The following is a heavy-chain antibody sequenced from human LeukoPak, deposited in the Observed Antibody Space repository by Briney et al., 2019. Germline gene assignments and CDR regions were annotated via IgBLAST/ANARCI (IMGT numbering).Heavy chain of an antibody. V-gene: IGHV4-39*02. CDR3: ARDPGTRPLPFLSLDS. Sequence: SETLSLTCTVSGGSISSSSYYWGWIRQPPGKGLEWIGSICYSGSTYYNPSLKSRVTISVDTSKNQFSLKLSSVTAADTAVYYCARDPGTRPLPFLSLDSWGQGALVTVSS. CDR1: GGSISSSSYY. D-gene: IGHD3-3*01. J-gene: IGHJ4*02. CDR2: ICYSGST.